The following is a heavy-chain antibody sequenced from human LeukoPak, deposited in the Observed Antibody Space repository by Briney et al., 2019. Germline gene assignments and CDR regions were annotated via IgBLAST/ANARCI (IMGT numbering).Heavy chain of an antibody. CDR1: GGTFSNSA. J-gene: IGHJ4*02. CDR2: IVPMFGAP. CDR3: ATGRRPENYDYFDY. V-gene: IGHV1-69*06. Sequence: SVKVSCKASGGTFSNSAVSWLRQAPGQGLEWMGGIVPMFGAPNYREKFQDRVTISADKSTGTAYMKVSSLRSDDTAVYYCATGRRPENYDYFDYWGQGTLVIVSS. D-gene: IGHD1-14*01.